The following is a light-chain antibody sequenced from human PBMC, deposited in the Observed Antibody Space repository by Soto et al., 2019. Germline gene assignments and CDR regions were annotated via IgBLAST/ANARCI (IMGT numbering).Light chain of an antibody. CDR1: QSVSNF. CDR2: DVS. V-gene: IGKV3-11*01. Sequence: EIVLTQSPATLSLSPGEGATLSCRASQSVSNFLLWFQQKPGQAPRLLIYDVSNRATGIPARFSGSGSGTDFTLTISSLEPEDFAVYYCHQRHSSPITFGQGTRLEIK. J-gene: IGKJ5*01. CDR3: HQRHSSPIT.